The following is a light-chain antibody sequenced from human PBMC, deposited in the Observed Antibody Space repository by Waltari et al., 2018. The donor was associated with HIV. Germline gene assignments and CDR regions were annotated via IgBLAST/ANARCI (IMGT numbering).Light chain of an antibody. Sequence: DIQMTQYPSSLSAYVGDRVTITCQASQDISNFLNWFQHKPGKAPKLLIYDASSLETGVPSRFSGSASGTYFTLTISSLQPEDIATYFCQQYDHLPITFGQGTRLEIK. V-gene: IGKV1-33*01. CDR3: QQYDHLPIT. CDR2: DAS. J-gene: IGKJ5*01. CDR1: QDISNF.